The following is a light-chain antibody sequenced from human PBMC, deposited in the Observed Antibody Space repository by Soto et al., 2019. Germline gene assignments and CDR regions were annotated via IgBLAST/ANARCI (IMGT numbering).Light chain of an antibody. CDR2: DAS. CDR3: HQYNDEPWT. Sequence: DIQMTQSPSTLSASVGDRVTITCRASQNIGNWLAWYQQKPGKTPDLLIYDASSLESGVPLRFSGSGSGTEFTLTISNLQTDDSATYYCHQYNDEPWTFGQRTKVNIK. J-gene: IGKJ1*01. V-gene: IGKV1-5*01. CDR1: QNIGNW.